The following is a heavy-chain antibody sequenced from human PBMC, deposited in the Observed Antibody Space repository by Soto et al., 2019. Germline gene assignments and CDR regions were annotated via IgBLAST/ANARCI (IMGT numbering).Heavy chain of an antibody. J-gene: IGHJ5*02. CDR1: GFTFSSYS. V-gene: IGHV3-48*01. CDR3: AREADYVDWFDP. Sequence: EVQLVESGGGLVQPGGSLRLSCAASGFTFSSYSMNWVRQAPGKGLEWVSYISSSSSTIYYADSVKGRFTISRDNVKNSLYLQMNSLRAEDTAVSYCAREADYVDWFDPWGQGTLVTVSS. CDR2: ISSSSSTI. D-gene: IGHD4-17*01.